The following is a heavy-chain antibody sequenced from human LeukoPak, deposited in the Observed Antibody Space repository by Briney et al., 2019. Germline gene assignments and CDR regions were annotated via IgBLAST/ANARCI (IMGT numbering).Heavy chain of an antibody. J-gene: IGHJ4*02. CDR2: INHSGST. CDR3: ARARYCSGGSCYNLGFFY. CDR1: GGSFSVYY. V-gene: IGHV4-34*01. Sequence: PSETLSLTCAVYGGSFSVYYWSWIRQPPGKGLEWIGVINHSGSTNYNPSLKSRVTISVDTSKNQFSLKLSSVTAADTAVYYCARARYCSGGSCYNLGFFYWGQGTLVTVSS. D-gene: IGHD2-15*01.